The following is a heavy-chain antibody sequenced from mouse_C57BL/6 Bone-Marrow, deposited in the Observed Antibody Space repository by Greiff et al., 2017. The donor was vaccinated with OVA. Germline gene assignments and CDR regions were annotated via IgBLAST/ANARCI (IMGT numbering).Heavy chain of an antibody. CDR1: GFTFSNYW. D-gene: IGHD2-3*01. V-gene: IGHV6-3*01. CDR2: IRLKSDNYAT. CDR3: TEDDGPYFDY. J-gene: IGHJ2*01. Sequence: EVKVEESGGGLVQPGGSMKLSCVASGFTFSNYWMNWVRQSPEKGLEWVAKIRLKSDNYATHYAESVKGRFTISRDDSKSSVYLQMNNLRAEDTGIYYCTEDDGPYFDYWGQGTTLTVSS.